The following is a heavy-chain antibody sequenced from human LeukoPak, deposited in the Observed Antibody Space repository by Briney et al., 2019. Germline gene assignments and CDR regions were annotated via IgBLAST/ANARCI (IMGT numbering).Heavy chain of an antibody. CDR1: GVSISSYY. CDR2: IYYSGST. J-gene: IGHJ4*02. Sequence: PSETLSLTCTVSGVSISSYYWSWIRQPPGKGLEWIGYIYYSGSTNYNPSLKRRVTISVDTSKNQFSLKLSSVTAADTAVYYCARGGLYCSGGSCYPTYYFDYWGQGTLVTVSS. V-gene: IGHV4-59*08. D-gene: IGHD2-15*01. CDR3: ARGGLYCSGGSCYPTYYFDY.